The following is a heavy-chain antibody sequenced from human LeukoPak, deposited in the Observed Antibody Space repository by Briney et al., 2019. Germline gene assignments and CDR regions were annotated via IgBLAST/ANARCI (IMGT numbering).Heavy chain of an antibody. D-gene: IGHD6-13*01. V-gene: IGHV3-7*03. CDR2: VKQDGSEK. CDR3: ARDGPGIAAAAPRY. J-gene: IGHJ4*02. Sequence: GGSLRLSCAASGFTFSSYWMSWVRQAPGKGLEWVANVKQDGSEKYCVDSVKGRFTISRDNAKNSLYLQMNSLRAEDTAVYYCARDGPGIAAAAPRYWGQGTLVTVSS. CDR1: GFTFSSYW.